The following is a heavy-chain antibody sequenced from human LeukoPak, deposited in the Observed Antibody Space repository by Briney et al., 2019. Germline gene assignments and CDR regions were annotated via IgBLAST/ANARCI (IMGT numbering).Heavy chain of an antibody. CDR2: ISSSSSYI. D-gene: IGHD3-22*01. J-gene: IGHJ5*02. CDR3: ARRVRVVENWFDP. V-gene: IGHV3-21*01. CDR1: GFSLSRHA. Sequence: GGSLRLSCTASGFSLSRHAMSWVRQAPGKGLEWVSSISSSSSYIYYADSVKGRFTISRDNAKNSLYLQMNSLRAEDTAVYYCARRVRVVENWFDPWGQGTLVTVSS.